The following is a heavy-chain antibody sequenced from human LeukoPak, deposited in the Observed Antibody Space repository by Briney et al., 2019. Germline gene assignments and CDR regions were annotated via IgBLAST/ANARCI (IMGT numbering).Heavy chain of an antibody. CDR3: TTHSSSWYSGY. J-gene: IGHJ4*02. CDR2: IKSKTDGGTT. D-gene: IGHD6-13*01. V-gene: IGHV3-15*01. CDR1: GFTFSNAW. Sequence: PGGSLGLSCAASGFTFSNAWMSWVRQAPGKGLEWVGRIKSKTDGGTTDYAAPVKGRFTISRDDSKNTLYLQMNSLKTEDTAVYYCTTHSSSWYSGYWGQGTLVTVSS.